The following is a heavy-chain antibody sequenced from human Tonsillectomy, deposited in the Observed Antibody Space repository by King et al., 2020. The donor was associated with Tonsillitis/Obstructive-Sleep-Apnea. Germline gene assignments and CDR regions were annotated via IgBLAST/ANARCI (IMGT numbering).Heavy chain of an antibody. CDR2: ISSNGGST. CDR1: GFTFSSYA. CDR3: SMEIDAFDI. Sequence: VQLVESGGGLVQPGGSLRLSCAASGFTFSSYAMHWVRQAPGKGLEYVSAISSNGGSTYYANSVKGRFTISRDNSKNTLYLQMGSLRAEDMAVYYCSMEIDAFDIWGQGTMVTVSS. D-gene: IGHD2/OR15-2a*01. V-gene: IGHV3-64*01. J-gene: IGHJ3*02.